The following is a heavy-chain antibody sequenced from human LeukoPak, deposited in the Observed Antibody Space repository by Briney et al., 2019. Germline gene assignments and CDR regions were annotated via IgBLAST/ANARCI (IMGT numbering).Heavy chain of an antibody. V-gene: IGHV1-2*02. D-gene: IGHD6-6*01. J-gene: IGHJ4*02. Sequence: ASVKVSCKASGYTFTSYGISWVRQAPGQGLEWMGWINPNSGGTNYAQKFLGRVTMTRDPSISTVYMELSRLTLDDTAVYYCARDQYSSSSGYWGQGTLVTVSS. CDR3: ARDQYSSSSGY. CDR1: GYTFTSYG. CDR2: INPNSGGT.